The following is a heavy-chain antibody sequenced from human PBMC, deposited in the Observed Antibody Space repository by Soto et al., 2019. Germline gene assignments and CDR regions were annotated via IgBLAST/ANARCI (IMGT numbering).Heavy chain of an antibody. D-gene: IGHD6-19*01. CDR1: GDSISDTIYY. V-gene: IGHV4-39*01. CDR2: IHYSGTT. CDR3: ARYFKAVAAATAF. J-gene: IGHJ4*02. Sequence: SETLSLTWRVSGDSISDTIYYWGWVRQSPGKGLEWIGSIHYSGTTQFHPSLKTRVTISVDTSKNEFYLRLRSVTAADTAIYFCARYFKAVAAATAFWSQGTPVPGSS.